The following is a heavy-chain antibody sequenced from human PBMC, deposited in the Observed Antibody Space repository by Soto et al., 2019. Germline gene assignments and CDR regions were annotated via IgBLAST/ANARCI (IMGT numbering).Heavy chain of an antibody. CDR3: ARTNYDYVWGSYRFDY. V-gene: IGHV4-30-4*01. D-gene: IGHD3-16*02. Sequence: PSETLSLTCTVSGGSINSGDYYRSWIRQPPGKGLEWIGYISYSGTTYYKPSLRSRITISLDTSKNQFSLRLASVTAADTAAYYCARTNYDYVWGSYRFDYWGQGTLVTVSS. CDR2: ISYSGTT. J-gene: IGHJ4*02. CDR1: GGSINSGDYY.